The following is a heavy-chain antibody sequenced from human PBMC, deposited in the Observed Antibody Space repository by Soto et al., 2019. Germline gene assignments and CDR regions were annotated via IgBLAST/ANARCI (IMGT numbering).Heavy chain of an antibody. CDR1: VYSIVGFVY. CDR2: ISSSVIT. CDR3: ARSGVTGILIKTQSLEQ. J-gene: IGHJ4*02. D-gene: IGHD2-21*02. Sequence: SETLSLTCTFSVYSIVGFVYWSWIRQFPGRCLECIGCISSSVITYYNPALNNLLSLSLDTSQNQFSLKLLSVTAADTDIYYCARSGVTGILIKTQSLEQWGQGNLVRVSS. V-gene: IGHV4-31*01.